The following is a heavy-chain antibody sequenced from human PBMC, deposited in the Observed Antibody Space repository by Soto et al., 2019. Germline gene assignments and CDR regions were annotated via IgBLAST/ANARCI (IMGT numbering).Heavy chain of an antibody. CDR3: ARLRYFDWSRHYYYYYGMDV. J-gene: IGHJ6*02. CDR1: GGSISSSSYY. D-gene: IGHD3-9*01. CDR2: IYYSGST. V-gene: IGHV4-39*01. Sequence: SLTCTVSGGSISSSSYYWGWIRQPPGKGLDWIGSIYYSGSTYYNPSLKSRVTISVDTSKNQFSLKLSSVTAADTAVYYCARLRYFDWSRHYYYYYGMDVWGQGTTVTVSS.